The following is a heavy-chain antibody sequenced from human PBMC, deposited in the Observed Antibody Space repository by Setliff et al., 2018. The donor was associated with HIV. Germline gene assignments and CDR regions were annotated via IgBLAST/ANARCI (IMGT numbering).Heavy chain of an antibody. J-gene: IGHJ4*02. CDR3: ARAAAGNTGPFDL. Sequence: PSETLSLTCTVSDSGTYYWSWIRQPAGKGLEWIGRVSSRGDTNYNPPLKSRVTMSVDTSKNQLSLKLTSVTASDTAVYYCARAAAGNTGPFDLWGQGSPVTVSS. D-gene: IGHD4-17*01. CDR1: DSGTYY. V-gene: IGHV4-4*07. CDR2: VSSRGDT.